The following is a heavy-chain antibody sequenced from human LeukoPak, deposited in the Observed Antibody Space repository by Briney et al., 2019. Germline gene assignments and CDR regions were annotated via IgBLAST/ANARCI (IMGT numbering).Heavy chain of an antibody. V-gene: IGHV1-2*02. CDR3: ARGILLLRRYYYMDV. CDR2: INPNSGGT. Sequence: ASVKVSCKASGYTFTGYFMHGVRQAPGQGLEWMGWINPNSGGTNYAQKFQGRITMTRDTSISSAYMELSRLRSDDTAVYYCARGILLLRRYYYMDVWGKGTTVTISS. CDR1: GYTFTGYF. J-gene: IGHJ6*03. D-gene: IGHD2-15*01.